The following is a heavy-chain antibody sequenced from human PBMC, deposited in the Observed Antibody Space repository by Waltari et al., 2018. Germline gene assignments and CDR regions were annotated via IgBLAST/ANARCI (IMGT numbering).Heavy chain of an antibody. Sequence: EVQLVETGGGLIQPGGSLRLSCAASGFTVSSNYMSWVRQAPGKGLEWVSVIYSGGSTYYADSVKGRFTISRDNSKNTLYLQMNSLRAEDTAVYYCARESPRYCSGGSCYFDYWGQGTLVTVSS. D-gene: IGHD2-15*01. CDR2: IYSGGST. CDR1: GFTVSSNY. CDR3: ARESPRYCSGGSCYFDY. J-gene: IGHJ4*02. V-gene: IGHV3-53*02.